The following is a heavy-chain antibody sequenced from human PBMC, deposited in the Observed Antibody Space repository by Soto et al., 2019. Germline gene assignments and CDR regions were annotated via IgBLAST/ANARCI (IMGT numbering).Heavy chain of an antibody. CDR3: STRAYDTNGYYRFDP. D-gene: IGHD3-22*01. V-gene: IGHV4-34*01. J-gene: IGHJ5*01. Sequence: SETLSLTCAVYGGSFSGHSWTWIRQSPGKGLEWIGDINHSGRVNYSPSLKSRVTISLDTSKDQFSLTLSAVTAADTAMYYCSTRAYDTNGYYRFDPWGQGTLVPVSS. CDR1: GGSFSGHS. CDR2: INHSGRV.